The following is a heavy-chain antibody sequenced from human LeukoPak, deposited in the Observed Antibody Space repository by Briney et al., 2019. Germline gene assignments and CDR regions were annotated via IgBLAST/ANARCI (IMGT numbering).Heavy chain of an antibody. V-gene: IGHV4-61*02. Sequence: SETLSLTCTVSGGSISSGSYYWSWIRQPAGKGLEWIGRIYTSGSTNYNPSLKSRVTISADTSKNQFSLKLSSVTAADTAVYYCARDEKWLLLSQADDFDYWGQGTLVTVSS. CDR2: IYTSGST. CDR1: GGSISSGSYY. CDR3: ARDEKWLLLSQADDFDY. J-gene: IGHJ4*02. D-gene: IGHD3-22*01.